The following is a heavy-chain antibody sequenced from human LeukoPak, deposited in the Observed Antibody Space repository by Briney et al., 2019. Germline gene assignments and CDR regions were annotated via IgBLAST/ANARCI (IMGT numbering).Heavy chain of an antibody. V-gene: IGHV3-21*01. CDR2: ISSSSYI. CDR3: AREGSMRAFDI. CDR1: GFTFSSYS. D-gene: IGHD6-13*01. Sequence: GGSLRLSCAASGFTFSSYSMNWVRQAPGKGLEWVSSISSSSYIYYADSVKGRFTISRDNAKNSLYLQMNSLRAEDTAVYYCAREGSMRAFDIWGQGTMVTVSS. J-gene: IGHJ3*02.